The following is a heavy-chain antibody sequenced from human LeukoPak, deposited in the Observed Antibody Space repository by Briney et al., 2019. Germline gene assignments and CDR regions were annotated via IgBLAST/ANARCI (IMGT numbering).Heavy chain of an antibody. Sequence: GASVKVSCKASGYTFTSYAMNWVRQAPGQGLEWMGWINTNTGNPTYAQGFTGRFVFSLDTSVSTAYLQISSLKAEDTAVYYCARVVAVEMATIYDYWGQGTLVTVSS. CDR1: GYTFTSYA. CDR2: INTNTGNP. V-gene: IGHV7-4-1*02. D-gene: IGHD5-24*01. J-gene: IGHJ4*02. CDR3: ARVVAVEMATIYDY.